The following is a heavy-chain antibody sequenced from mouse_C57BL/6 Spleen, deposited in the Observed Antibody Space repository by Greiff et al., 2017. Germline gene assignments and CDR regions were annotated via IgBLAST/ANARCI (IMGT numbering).Heavy chain of an antibody. CDR2: INPSNGGT. CDR3: AKISRILYAMDY. J-gene: IGHJ4*01. Sequence: QVQLQQPGTELVKPGASVKLSCKASGYTFTSYWMHWVKQRPGQGLAWIGNINPSNGGTNYNEKFKSKATLTVDKSSSTAYMQLSSLTSEDSAVYYCAKISRILYAMDYWGQGTSVTVSS. D-gene: IGHD5-1-1*01. V-gene: IGHV1-53*01. CDR1: GYTFTSYW.